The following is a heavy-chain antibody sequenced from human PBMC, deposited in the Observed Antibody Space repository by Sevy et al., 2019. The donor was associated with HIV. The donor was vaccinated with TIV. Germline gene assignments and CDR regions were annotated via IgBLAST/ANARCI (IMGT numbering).Heavy chain of an antibody. CDR2: ISHDGINE. CDR3: ANAYSGSYSRSYLYALDV. D-gene: IGHD1-26*01. CDR1: GFSFSYYG. J-gene: IGHJ6*02. Sequence: GGSLRLSCIGSGFSFSYYGIHWVRQSPGKGLDWVALISHDGINEYYADSVKGRFTISRKNTKNTVYLEMNSLRNEDTAIYFCANAYSGSYSRSYLYALDVWGQGTTVTVSS. V-gene: IGHV3-30*18.